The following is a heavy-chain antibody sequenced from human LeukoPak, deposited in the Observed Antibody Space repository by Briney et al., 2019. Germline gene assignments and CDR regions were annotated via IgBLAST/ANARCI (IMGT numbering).Heavy chain of an antibody. V-gene: IGHV3-48*01. CDR2: ISSSSSTI. D-gene: IGHD5-12*01. Sequence: PGGSLRLSCAASGFTFSSYSMNWVRQAPGKGLEWVSYISSSSSTIYYADSVKGRFTISRDNAKNLLYLQMNSLRAEDTAVYYCARDGESGYDLRGFDYWGQGTLVTVSS. J-gene: IGHJ4*02. CDR1: GFTFSSYS. CDR3: ARDGESGYDLRGFDY.